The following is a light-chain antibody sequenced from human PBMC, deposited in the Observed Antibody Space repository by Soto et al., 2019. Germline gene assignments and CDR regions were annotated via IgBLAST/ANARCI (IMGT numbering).Light chain of an antibody. J-gene: IGKJ1*01. CDR2: AAS. CDR3: QQSYPWT. V-gene: IGKV1-39*01. Sequence: DIQMTQSPSSLSASVGDRVTITCRASQSISSYLNWYQQKPGKAPKLLIYAASSLQSGVPSRFRGSGSGTDFTLTISSLQPEDFATYYCQQSYPWTFGQGTKVEIK. CDR1: QSISSY.